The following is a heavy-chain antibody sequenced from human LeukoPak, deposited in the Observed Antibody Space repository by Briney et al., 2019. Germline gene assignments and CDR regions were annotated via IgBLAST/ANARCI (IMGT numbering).Heavy chain of an antibody. D-gene: IGHD3-10*01. V-gene: IGHV3-48*04. CDR3: AMTVWFGELSFDY. J-gene: IGHJ4*02. CDR2: ISSSSSTI. Sequence: AGGSLRLSCAASGFTFSSYSMNWVRQAPGKGLEWVSYISSSSSTIYYADSVKGRFTISRDNAKNSLYLQMNSLRAEDTAVYYCAMTVWFGELSFDYWGQGTLVTASS. CDR1: GFTFSSYS.